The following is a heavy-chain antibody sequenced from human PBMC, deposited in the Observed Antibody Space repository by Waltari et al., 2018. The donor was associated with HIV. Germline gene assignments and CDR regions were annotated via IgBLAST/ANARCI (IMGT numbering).Heavy chain of an antibody. CDR1: GYTFTRYY. CDR2: INPSGGST. V-gene: IGHV1-46*01. Sequence: QVQLVQSGAEVKKPGASVKVSCKASGYTFTRYYMPWVRHSSGQGLEWMGIINPSGGSTSYAQKFQGRVTMTRDTSTSTVYMELSSLRSEDTAVYYCARGGNYYDSSGYSPFDYWGQGTLVTVSS. J-gene: IGHJ4*02. CDR3: ARGGNYYDSSGYSPFDY. D-gene: IGHD3-22*01.